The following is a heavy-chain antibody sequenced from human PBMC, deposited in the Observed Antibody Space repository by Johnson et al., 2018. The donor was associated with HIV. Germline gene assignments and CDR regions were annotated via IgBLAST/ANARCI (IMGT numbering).Heavy chain of an antibody. CDR1: GFTFSSYA. CDR3: EREGGSSWPDAFDI. V-gene: IGHV3-30*14. D-gene: IGHD3-16*01. Sequence: QVQLVESGGGLVKPGGSLRLSCAASGFTFSSYAMHWVRQAPGKGLEWVAVISYDGSNKYYADSVKGRFTISRDNSKNTLYLHMNSLRAEDTAGDYCEREGGSSWPDAFDIWGQGTMVTVSS. CDR2: ISYDGSNK. J-gene: IGHJ3*02.